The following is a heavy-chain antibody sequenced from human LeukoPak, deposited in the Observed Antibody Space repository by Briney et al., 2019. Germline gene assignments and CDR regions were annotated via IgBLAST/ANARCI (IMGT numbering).Heavy chain of an antibody. CDR2: INRSGST. D-gene: IGHD2-15*01. Sequence: KPSETLSLTCAVYGGSFSGYYWSWIRQPPGKGLEWIGEINRSGSTNYNPSLKSRVTISVDTSKNQFSLKLSSVTAADTAVYYCARGRIRRGSRFDYWGQGTLVTVSS. V-gene: IGHV4-34*01. CDR1: GGSFSGYY. CDR3: ARGRIRRGSRFDY. J-gene: IGHJ4*02.